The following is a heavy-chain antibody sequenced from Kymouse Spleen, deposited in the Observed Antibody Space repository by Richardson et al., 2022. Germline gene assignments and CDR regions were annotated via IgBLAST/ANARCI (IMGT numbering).Heavy chain of an antibody. CDR1: GFTFSSYG. D-gene: IGHD5-18,IGHD5-18*01. CDR3: ARGIQLWSHFDY. Sequence: QVQLVESGGGVVQPGRSLRLSCAASGFTFSSYGMHWVRQAPGKGLEWVAVIWYDGSNKYYADSVKGRFTISRDNSKNTLYLQMNSLRAEDTAVYYCARGIQLWSHFDYWGQGTLVTVSS. V-gene: IGHV3-33*01. CDR2: IWYDGSNK. J-gene: IGHJ4*02.